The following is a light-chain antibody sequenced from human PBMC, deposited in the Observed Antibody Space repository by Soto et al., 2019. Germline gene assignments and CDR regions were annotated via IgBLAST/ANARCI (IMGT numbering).Light chain of an antibody. V-gene: IGLV2-14*01. Sequence: QSALTHPASVSWSPGQSISISCTGTSSDVGAYNYVSWYQQHPGKAPKLIIFEVDTRPSGISDRFSASKSGNTASLTISGLQADDEADYYCSSYTTSSTTHVVFGGGTQLTVL. CDR3: SSYTTSSTTHVV. J-gene: IGLJ2*01. CDR2: EVD. CDR1: SSDVGAYNY.